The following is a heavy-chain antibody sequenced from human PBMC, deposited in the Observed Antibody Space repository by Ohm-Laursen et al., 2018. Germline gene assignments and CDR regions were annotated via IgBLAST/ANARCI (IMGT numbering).Heavy chain of an antibody. D-gene: IGHD3-10*01. CDR1: GFTFGTYW. Sequence: SLRLSCTASGFTFGTYWMTWIRQAPGKGLEWVANMNQDGSEKDYVGSVKGRFTISRDNAKNSLYLQMNSLRAEDTAVYYCARDRGSQSYWGQGTLVTVSS. CDR3: ARDRGSQSY. V-gene: IGHV3-7*01. CDR2: MNQDGSEK. J-gene: IGHJ4*02.